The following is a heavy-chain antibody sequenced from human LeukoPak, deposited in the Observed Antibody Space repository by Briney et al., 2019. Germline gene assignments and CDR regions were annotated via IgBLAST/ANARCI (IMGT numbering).Heavy chain of an antibody. CDR1: GFTFSSYW. V-gene: IGHV3-48*02. D-gene: IGHD2-8*01. CDR2: ISSSSSTI. Sequence: GGSLRLSCAASGFTFSSYWMNWVRQAPGKGLEWVSFISSSSSTIYYADSVKGRFTISRDNAKNSLYVQMNSLRDEDTAVYYCARGNGHDYWGQGTLVTVSS. J-gene: IGHJ4*02. CDR3: ARGNGHDY.